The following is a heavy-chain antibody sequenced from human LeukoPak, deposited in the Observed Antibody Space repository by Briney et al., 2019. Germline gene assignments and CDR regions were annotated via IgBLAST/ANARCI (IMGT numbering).Heavy chain of an antibody. CDR2: IYSGGST. D-gene: IGHD6-13*01. CDR1: GFTVTNDY. Sequence: GGSLRLSCAVSGFTVTNDYMNWVRQAPGKGLEWVSIIYSGGSTYYADSVKGRFTISRDGSSNTLFLQMSNLRADDSGLYYCATDVRSSPLGFWGHGTLVTVSS. J-gene: IGHJ4*01. CDR3: ATDVRSSPLGF. V-gene: IGHV3-66*01.